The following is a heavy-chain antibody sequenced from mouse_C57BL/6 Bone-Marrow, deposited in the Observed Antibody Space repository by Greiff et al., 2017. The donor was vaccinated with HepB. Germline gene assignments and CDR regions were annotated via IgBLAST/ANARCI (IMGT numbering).Heavy chain of an antibody. D-gene: IGHD1-1*01. CDR2: ISDGGSYT. V-gene: IGHV5-4*03. CDR3: ASRYYGSSSYFDY. CDR1: GFTFSSYA. Sequence: EVNVVESGGGLVKPGGSLKLSCAASGFTFSSYAMSWVRQTPEKRLEWVATISDGGSYTYCPDNVKGRFTISRDNAKNNLYLQMSHLKSEDTAMYYCASRYYGSSSYFDYWGQGTTLTVSS. J-gene: IGHJ2*01.